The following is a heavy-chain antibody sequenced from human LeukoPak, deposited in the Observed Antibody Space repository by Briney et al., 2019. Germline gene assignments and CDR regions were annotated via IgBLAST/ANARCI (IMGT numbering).Heavy chain of an antibody. V-gene: IGHV4-59*01. CDR1: GGSMSNYY. CDR2: IYYSGST. CDR3: ARGYYGSGSLDY. J-gene: IGHJ4*02. Sequence: PSETLSLTCTVSGGSMSNYYWGWIRQPPGKGLEWIGYIYYSGSTNYNPSLKSRVTISVDTSNNQFSLKLSSVTAADTAVYYCARGYYGSGSLDYWGQGTLVTVSS. D-gene: IGHD3-10*01.